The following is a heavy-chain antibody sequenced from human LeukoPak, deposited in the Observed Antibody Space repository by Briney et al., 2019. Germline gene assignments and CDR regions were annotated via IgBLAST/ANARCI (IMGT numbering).Heavy chain of an antibody. D-gene: IGHD4-17*01. V-gene: IGHV3-23*01. CDR1: GFTLSSYA. CDR3: AKARQTTVQYYFDY. Sequence: PGGSLRLSCSASGFTLSSYAMSWVRQAPGKGLEWVSAISGSGGSTYYADSVKGRFTISRDNSKNTLYLQMNSLRAEDTAVYYCAKARQTTVQYYFDYWGQGTLVTVSS. J-gene: IGHJ4*02. CDR2: ISGSGGST.